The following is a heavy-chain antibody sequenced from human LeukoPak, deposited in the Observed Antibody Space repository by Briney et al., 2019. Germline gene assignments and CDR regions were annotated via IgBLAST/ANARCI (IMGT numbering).Heavy chain of an antibody. CDR2: IYYSGST. J-gene: IGHJ4*02. Sequence: KPSETVSLTCTVSGGSISSYYWSWIRQPPGKGLEWIGYIYYSGSTNYNPSLKSRVTISVDTSKNQFSLKLSSVTAADTAVYYCARSGYGYPYDYWGQGTLVTVSS. CDR3: ARSGYGYPYDY. CDR1: GGSISSYY. V-gene: IGHV4-59*08. D-gene: IGHD5-18*01.